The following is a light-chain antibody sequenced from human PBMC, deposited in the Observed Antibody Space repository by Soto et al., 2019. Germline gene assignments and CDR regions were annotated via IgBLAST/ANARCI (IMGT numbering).Light chain of an antibody. CDR1: QSVGKD. CDR3: QQYATSPFT. V-gene: IGKV3-20*01. J-gene: IGKJ3*01. CDR2: EAS. Sequence: EIGLTQSAASLSLSPGERASLXCRASQSVGKDFDWYQQKPGKAPRPLIFEASNRAHGSPARFSGSGSATDFTRTISRREPEDFAVYYGQQYATSPFTFGPGTKVDIK.